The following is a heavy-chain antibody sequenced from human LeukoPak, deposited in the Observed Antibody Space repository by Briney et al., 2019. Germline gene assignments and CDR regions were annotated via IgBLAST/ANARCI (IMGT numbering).Heavy chain of an antibody. J-gene: IGHJ4*02. CDR2: ISYTGTYI. CDR3: VRDRGTYRPIDY. CDR1: AFSLNAYN. Sequence: GGSLRLSCAASAFSLNAYNMNWVRQAPGKGLEWVSSISYTGTYIYYADSVKGRFTISRDNAQNSLYLRMNSLRAEDTAIYYCVRDRGTYRPIDYWGQGTLVTVSS. D-gene: IGHD1-26*01. V-gene: IGHV3-21*04.